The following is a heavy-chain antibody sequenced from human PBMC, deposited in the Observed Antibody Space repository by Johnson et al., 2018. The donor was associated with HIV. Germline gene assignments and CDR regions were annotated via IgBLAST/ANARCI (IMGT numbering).Heavy chain of an antibody. CDR2: IKQDGSEK. D-gene: IGHD5-12*01. CDR1: GFTFSSYW. CDR3: ARESTIGAVLDAFDI. V-gene: IGHV3-7*05. Sequence: VQLLESGGGLVQPGGSLRLSCAASGFTFSSYWMSWVRQAPGKGLEWVANIKQDGSEKYYVDSVKGRFTISRDNAKNSLYLQMNSLRAEDTAVYYCARESTIGAVLDAFDIWGQGTMVTVSS. J-gene: IGHJ3*02.